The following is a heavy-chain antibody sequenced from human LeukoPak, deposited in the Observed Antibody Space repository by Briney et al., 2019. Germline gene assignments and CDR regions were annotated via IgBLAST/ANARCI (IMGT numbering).Heavy chain of an antibody. V-gene: IGHV4-4*07. Sequence: SETLSLTCTVSGGSISSYYWSWIRQPAGTALEWIGRIYTSGTITYNPSLKSRVTMSVDTSKNQFSLKLSSVTAADTAVYYCARVSWFPGTSYYYMDVWGKGTTVTVSS. D-gene: IGHD1-1*01. CDR3: ARVSWFPGTSYYYMDV. J-gene: IGHJ6*03. CDR2: IYTSGTI. CDR1: GGSISSYY.